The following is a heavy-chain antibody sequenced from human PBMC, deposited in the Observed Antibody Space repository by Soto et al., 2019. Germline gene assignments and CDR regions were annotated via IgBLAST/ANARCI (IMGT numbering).Heavy chain of an antibody. CDR1: GYTFTSYY. CDR3: AREWANGLDAFDI. V-gene: IGHV1-46*01. D-gene: IGHD1-26*01. Sequence: ASVKVSCKASGYTFTSYYMHWERQAPGHGLEWMGIINPSGGSTSYAQKFQGRVTMTWDTSTSTVYMELSSLRSEDTAVYYCAREWANGLDAFDIWGQGTMVTVSS. J-gene: IGHJ3*02. CDR2: INPSGGST.